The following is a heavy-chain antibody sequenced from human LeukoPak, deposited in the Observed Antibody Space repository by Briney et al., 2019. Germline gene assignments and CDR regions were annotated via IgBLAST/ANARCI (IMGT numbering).Heavy chain of an antibody. CDR3: ARGRPAADASDS. Sequence: SETLSLTCAVYGGSFSGYYWSWIRQPPGKGLEWIGEINHSGSTNYNPSLKSRVTISVDTSKNQFSLKLSSVTAADTAVYYCARGRPAADASDSWGQGTLVTVSS. CDR2: INHSGST. J-gene: IGHJ4*02. D-gene: IGHD6-13*01. CDR1: GGSFSGYY. V-gene: IGHV4-34*01.